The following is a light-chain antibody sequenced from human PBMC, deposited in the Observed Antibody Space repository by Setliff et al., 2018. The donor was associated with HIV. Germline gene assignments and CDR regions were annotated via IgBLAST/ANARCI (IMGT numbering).Light chain of an antibody. J-gene: IGLJ1*01. V-gene: IGLV2-14*03. CDR3: SSYTTTSTYV. CDR2: DVS. Sequence: QSVLTQPASVSGSLGQSITISCTGTSSDVGYYNYISWYQQYPGKAPKLTIYDVSDRPSGVSNRFSGSKSGNTAPLTISGLQAEDEADYYCSSYTTTSTYVFGTGTKVTVL. CDR1: SSDVGYYNY.